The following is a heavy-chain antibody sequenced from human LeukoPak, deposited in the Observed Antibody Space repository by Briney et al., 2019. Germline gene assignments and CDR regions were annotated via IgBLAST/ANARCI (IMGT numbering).Heavy chain of an antibody. V-gene: IGHV1-2*02. CDR3: ARAPNVGSYFWYYYYMDV. CDR2: INPNSGGT. J-gene: IGHJ6*03. CDR1: GYTFTGYY. Sequence: GASVKVSCKASGYTFTGYYMHWVRQAPGQGLEWMGWINPNSGGTNYAQKFQGRVTMTRDTSISTAYMELSRLRSDDTAVYYCARAPNVGSYFWYYYYMDVWGKGTTVTVSS. D-gene: IGHD1-26*01.